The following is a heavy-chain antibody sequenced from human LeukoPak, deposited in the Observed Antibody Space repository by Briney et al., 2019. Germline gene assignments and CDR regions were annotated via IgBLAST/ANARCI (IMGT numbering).Heavy chain of an antibody. J-gene: IGHJ4*02. CDR3: ARGEYYDSSGLLDY. CDR1: GFTFSSYA. D-gene: IGHD3-22*01. Sequence: GGPLRLSCAASGFTFSSYAMHWVRQAPGKGLEWVAVISYDGSNKYYADSVKGRFTISRDNPKNTLYLQMNSLRAEDTAVYYCARGEYYDSSGLLDYWGQGTLVTVSS. CDR2: ISYDGSNK. V-gene: IGHV3-30-3*01.